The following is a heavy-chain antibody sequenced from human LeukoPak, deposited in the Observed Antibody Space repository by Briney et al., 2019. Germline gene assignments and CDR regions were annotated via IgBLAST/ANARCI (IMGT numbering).Heavy chain of an antibody. CDR2: IYYSGST. V-gene: IGHV4-39*01. CDR1: GGSISSSSYY. J-gene: IGHJ4*02. CDR3: ARLGGWYSYGPVAFDY. Sequence: PSETLSLTCTVSGGSISSSSYYWGWIRQPPGKGLEWIGSIYYSGSTYYNPSLKSRVTISVDTSKNQFSLKLSSVTAADTAVYYCARLGGWYSYGPVAFDYWGQGTLVTVSS. D-gene: IGHD5-18*01.